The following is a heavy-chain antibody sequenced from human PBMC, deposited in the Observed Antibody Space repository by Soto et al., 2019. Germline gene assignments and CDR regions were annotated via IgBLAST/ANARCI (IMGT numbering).Heavy chain of an antibody. CDR1: GFSLSTSGVG. V-gene: IGHV2-5*02. J-gene: IGHJ4*02. Sequence: QITLKESGPTLVRPTQTLTLTCAFSGFSLSTSGVGVGWIRQPPGKALEWLAVIYWDDSKHYSPSLRSRLTITKEASKNQGVLTMTNMDPMDTGTYYCAHKGPEDWPLDYWGQGTLVTVSS. CDR3: AHKGPEDWPLDY. CDR2: IYWDDSK. D-gene: IGHD3-9*01.